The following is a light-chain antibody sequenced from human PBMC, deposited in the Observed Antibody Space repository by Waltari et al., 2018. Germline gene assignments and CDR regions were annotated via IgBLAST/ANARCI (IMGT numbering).Light chain of an antibody. J-gene: IGLJ3*02. CDR1: SYNIGTNY. CDR3: ATWDDSLSGRV. CDR2: RNN. V-gene: IGLV1-47*01. Sequence: QSVLTQPPSASGTPGQRVTISCSGSSYNIGTNYIYWNLQLPGTAPKLLIYRNNQRPSGVPDRFSGSRSGTSASLAISVLRSEDEANYYCATWDDSLSGRVFGGGAKLTVL.